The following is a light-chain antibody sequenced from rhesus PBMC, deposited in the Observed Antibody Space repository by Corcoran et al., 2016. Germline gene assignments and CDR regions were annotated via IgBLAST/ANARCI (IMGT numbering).Light chain of an antibody. V-gene: IGKV3-42*03. CDR3: QQYSTWPLA. CDR2: GAS. J-gene: IGKJ4*01. Sequence: EIVLTQSPGTLSLSPGERATLSCRASQSVSSSLAWDQQKLGQVPRLLIFGASTRAAGSAARFSGSGSGTDFTLTIRILEPVAFAVYYCQQYSTWPLAFGGGTKVEFQ. CDR1: QSVSSS.